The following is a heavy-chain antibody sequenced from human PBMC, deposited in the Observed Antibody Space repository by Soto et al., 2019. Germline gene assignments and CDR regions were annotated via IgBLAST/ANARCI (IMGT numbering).Heavy chain of an antibody. CDR3: ASFHRLRCLEDYYYGIDV. J-gene: IGHJ6*02. V-gene: IGHV1-2*02. Sequence: ASVKVSCQASGYTFTGSYMHWVRQAPGQGLEWMGWINPNSGGTNHAQKFQGRVTMTRDTSISTAYMELSRLRSDDTAVYYCASFHRLRCLEDYYYGIDVYGQGITVTV. D-gene: IGHD3-3*01. CDR1: GYTFTGSY. CDR2: INPNSGGT.